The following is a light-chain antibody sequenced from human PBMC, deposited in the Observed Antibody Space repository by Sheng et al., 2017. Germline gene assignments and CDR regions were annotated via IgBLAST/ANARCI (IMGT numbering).Light chain of an antibody. V-gene: IGKV1-33*01. CDR2: DAS. Sequence: DIQMTQSPSSLSASVGDRVTITCQASQDISNYLNWYQQKPGKAPKLLIYDASNLETGVPSRFSGSGSGTEFTFTISSLQPEDIATYYCQQYDNLPRALTFGEGPRWRSN. CDR1: QDISNY. J-gene: IGKJ4*01. CDR3: QQYDNLPRALT.